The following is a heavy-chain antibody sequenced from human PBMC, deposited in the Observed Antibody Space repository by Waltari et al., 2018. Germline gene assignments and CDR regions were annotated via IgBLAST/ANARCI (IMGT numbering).Heavy chain of an antibody. CDR3: ARDRSRKDF. CDR2: STTYKGKA. CDR1: GYNFVAYG. V-gene: IGHV1-18*01. J-gene: IGHJ4*02. Sequence: QVQLVQSGPEMKKPGASVKVSCKTSGYNFVAYGIRWVRQAPGQGLEWMGYSTTYKGKAKYAERCQGRRTLSTDTSTSTAYLEVRSLTPDDTAVYYCARDRSRKDFWGQGALVTVSS.